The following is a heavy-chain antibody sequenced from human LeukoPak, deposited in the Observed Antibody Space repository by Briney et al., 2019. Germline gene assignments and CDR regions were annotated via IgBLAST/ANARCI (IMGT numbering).Heavy chain of an antibody. CDR2: INPNSGGT. D-gene: IGHD2-2*01. V-gene: IGHV1-2*02. CDR3: AKGGPAWMFQLLPFDY. J-gene: IGHJ4*02. CDR1: GYTFTDYY. Sequence: ASVKVSCKASGYTFTDYYIHWVRQAPGQGLEWMGWINPNSGGTNYAQKFQGRVTMTRDTSINTAYMDLSRLRSDDTAVYYCAKGGPAWMFQLLPFDYWGQGTLVTVSS.